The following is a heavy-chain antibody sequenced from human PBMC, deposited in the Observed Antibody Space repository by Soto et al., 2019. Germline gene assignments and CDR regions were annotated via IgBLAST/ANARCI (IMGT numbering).Heavy chain of an antibody. J-gene: IGHJ4*02. CDR2: MNPNSGNT. D-gene: IGHD1-26*01. CDR1: GYTFTGYD. V-gene: IGHV1-8*01. CDR3: AGEKVGTTGIDF. Sequence: QAQLVQSGAEVKKPGASVKVSCKASGYTFTGYDINWVRQATGQGLEWMGWMNPNSGNTGYAQNFQRRVTMPRDNSITTAYMELTSLRDYDSAVYYCAGEKVGTTGIDFWCQGTLVTVSS.